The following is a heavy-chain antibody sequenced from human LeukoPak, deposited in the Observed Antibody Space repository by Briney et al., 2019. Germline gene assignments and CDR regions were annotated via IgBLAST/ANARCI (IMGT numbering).Heavy chain of an antibody. CDR1: GYSISSGYY. V-gene: IGHV4-38-2*02. D-gene: IGHD6-13*01. CDR2: IYHSGST. Sequence: SETLSLTCTVSGYSISSGYYWSWIRQPPGKGLEWIGYIYHSGSTYYNPSLKSRVTISVDRSKNQFSLKLSSVTAADTAVYYCARMIAAAGTSCFDYWGQGTLVTVSS. CDR3: ARMIAAAGTSCFDY. J-gene: IGHJ4*02.